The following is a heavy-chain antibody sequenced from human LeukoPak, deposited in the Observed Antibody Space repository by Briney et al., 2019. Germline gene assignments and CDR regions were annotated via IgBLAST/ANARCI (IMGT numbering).Heavy chain of an antibody. Sequence: SETLSLTCTVSGGSISSYYWSWIRQPPGKGLEWIGYIHYSGSTNYNPSLKSRVTMSVDTSKNQFSLKLSSVTAADTAVYYCARDLIYCSSTSCTNWFDPWGQGTLVTVSS. J-gene: IGHJ5*02. CDR1: GGSISSYY. CDR2: IHYSGST. V-gene: IGHV4-59*12. CDR3: ARDLIYCSSTSCTNWFDP. D-gene: IGHD2-2*01.